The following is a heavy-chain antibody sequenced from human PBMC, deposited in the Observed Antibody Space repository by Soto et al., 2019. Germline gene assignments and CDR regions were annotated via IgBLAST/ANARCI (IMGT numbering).Heavy chain of an antibody. Sequence: QVQLVESGGGVVQPGRSLRLSCAASGFTFSSYGMHWVRQAPGKGLEWVAVIWYDGGNKYYADSVKGRFTISRDNSKNTLYLQMNSLRAEDTAVYYCARDQWQQQLWFDYWGQGTLVTVSS. CDR1: GFTFSSYG. J-gene: IGHJ4*02. CDR3: ARDQWQQQLWFDY. CDR2: IWYDGGNK. D-gene: IGHD6-13*01. V-gene: IGHV3-33*01.